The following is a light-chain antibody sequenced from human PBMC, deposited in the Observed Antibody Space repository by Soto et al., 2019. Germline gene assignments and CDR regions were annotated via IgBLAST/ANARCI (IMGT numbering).Light chain of an antibody. V-gene: IGLV2-23*02. CDR2: EVS. CDR1: SSDVGYYNL. J-gene: IGLJ1*01. Sequence: QSALTQPASVSGSPGQSITISCTGTSSDVGYYNLVSWYQQQPGKAPKLLIYEVSKWPSGFSNRFSGSKSGNTASLTISGLQAEDEADYYCCSYAGSSTHYVFGTGTKLTVL. CDR3: CSYAGSSTHYV.